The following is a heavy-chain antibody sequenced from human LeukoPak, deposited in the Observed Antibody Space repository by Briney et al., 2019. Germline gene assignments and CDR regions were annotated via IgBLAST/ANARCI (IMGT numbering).Heavy chain of an antibody. V-gene: IGHV3-23*01. CDR2: ISGGGLST. D-gene: IGHD5-18*01. J-gene: IGHJ4*02. Sequence: GGSLRLSCAASGFTFSSYAMNWVRQAPGKGLEWVSTISGGGLSTYYADSVKGRVTISRDNSKSTLYLQMTSLRAEDTAVYYCAKAQSGYTSFDYWGQGTLVTVSS. CDR1: GFTFSSYA. CDR3: AKAQSGYTSFDY.